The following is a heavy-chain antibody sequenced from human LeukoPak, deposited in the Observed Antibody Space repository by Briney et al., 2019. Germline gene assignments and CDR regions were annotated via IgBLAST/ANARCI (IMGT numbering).Heavy chain of an antibody. J-gene: IGHJ4*02. V-gene: IGHV3-23*01. CDR3: AKGGRMIVVAPDDY. Sequence: GGSLRLSCAASGFTFSSYAMSWVRQAPGKGLEWVSAISGSGGSTYYADSVKGRFTISRDNSKNTLYLQMNSLRAEDTAVYYCAKGGRMIVVAPDDYWGQGTLVTVSS. D-gene: IGHD3-22*01. CDR2: ISGSGGST. CDR1: GFTFSSYA.